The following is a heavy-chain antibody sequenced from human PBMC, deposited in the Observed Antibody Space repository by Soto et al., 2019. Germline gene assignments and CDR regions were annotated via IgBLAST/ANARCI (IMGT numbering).Heavy chain of an antibody. CDR2: TRKKVYSYST. CDR3: ARVRAGGAGWLDP. V-gene: IGHV3-72*01. D-gene: IGHD3-16*01. J-gene: IGHJ5*02. Sequence: PAGSMRLASVVSRFTLSQQYMGCVRQAEGKGLERVGRTRKKVYSYSTESDECVTGRAHSSRDDSKNSPYTPTNTLKTEDTAVYYSARVRAGGAGWLDPWGQGTLVTVSS. CDR1: RFTLSQQY.